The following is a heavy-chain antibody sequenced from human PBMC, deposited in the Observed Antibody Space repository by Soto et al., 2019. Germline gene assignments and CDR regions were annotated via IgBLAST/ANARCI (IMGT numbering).Heavy chain of an antibody. J-gene: IGHJ4*02. D-gene: IGHD6-13*01. CDR3: AKVSSSWYAGFFDL. CDR1: GFTFSRHA. V-gene: IGHV3-23*01. CDR2: LSDSGGSI. Sequence: EVQLLESGGGLVQPGGSLRLSCTASGFTFSRHAMTWVRQAPGKALEWVSGLSDSGGSIYYADSVKGRFTISRDNSMNTLDLQMNTLKAEDTAIYYCAKVSSSWYAGFFDLWGQGTLVTVSS.